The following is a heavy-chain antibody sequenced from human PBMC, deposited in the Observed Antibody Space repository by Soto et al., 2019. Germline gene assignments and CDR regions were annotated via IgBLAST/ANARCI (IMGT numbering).Heavy chain of an antibody. CDR2: IYYSGST. V-gene: IGHV4-31*03. CDR3: ARDSGRYFDWLPTYGMDV. J-gene: IGHJ6*02. CDR1: GGSISSGGYY. D-gene: IGHD3-9*01. Sequence: SETLSLTCTVSGGSISSGGYYWSWIRQHPGKGLEWIGYIYYSGSTYYNPSLKSRVTISVDTSKNQFSLKLSSVTAADTAVYYCARDSGRYFDWLPTYGMDVWGQGTTVTVSS.